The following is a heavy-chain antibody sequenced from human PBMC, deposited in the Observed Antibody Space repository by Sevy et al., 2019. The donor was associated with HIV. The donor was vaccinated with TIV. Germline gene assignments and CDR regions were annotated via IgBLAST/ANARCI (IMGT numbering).Heavy chain of an antibody. D-gene: IGHD6-19*01. V-gene: IGHV3-23*01. Sequence: GGSLRRSCAASGFTCSSYAMSWVRQAPKKGLEWVSTISASGGTTYYADSVKGRFIISRDNSKNTLYLQMNTLRAEDTAVYYCANKGHSSGWYYFDYWGQGTLVTVSS. CDR2: ISASGGTT. J-gene: IGHJ4*02. CDR1: GFTCSSYA. CDR3: ANKGHSSGWYYFDY.